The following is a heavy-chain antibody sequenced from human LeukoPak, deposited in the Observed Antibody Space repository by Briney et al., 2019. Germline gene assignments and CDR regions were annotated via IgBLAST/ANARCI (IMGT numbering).Heavy chain of an antibody. V-gene: IGHV3-23*01. J-gene: IGHJ5*02. CDR1: GFTFSTYT. CDR2: ISGSGGST. CDR3: AKSEDYDFWSGYNWFDP. Sequence: GSLRLSCAASGFTFSTYTMNWVRQAPGKGLEWVSAISGSGGSTYYADSVKGRFTISRDNSKNTLYLQMNSLRAEDTAVYYCAKSEDYDFWSGYNWFDPWGQGTLVTVSS. D-gene: IGHD3-3*01.